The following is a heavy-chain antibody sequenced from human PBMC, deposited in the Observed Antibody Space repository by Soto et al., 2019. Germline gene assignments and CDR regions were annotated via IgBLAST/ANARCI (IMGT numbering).Heavy chain of an antibody. D-gene: IGHD2-2*01. CDR3: ARGGYCSSTSCYRPSPFDY. J-gene: IGHJ4*02. Sequence: ASVKVSCKASGYTFTSYGISWVRQAPGQGLEWMGWISAYNGNTNYAQKLQGRVTMTTDTSTSTAYMELRSLRSDDTAVYYCARGGYCSSTSCYRPSPFDYWGQGTLVTVSS. V-gene: IGHV1-18*01. CDR1: GYTFTSYG. CDR2: ISAYNGNT.